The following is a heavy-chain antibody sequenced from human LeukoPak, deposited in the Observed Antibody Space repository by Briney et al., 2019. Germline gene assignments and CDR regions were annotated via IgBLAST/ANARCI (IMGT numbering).Heavy chain of an antibody. CDR3: AITVDCRATTDCYSYFHH. J-gene: IGHJ1*01. CDR2: INSDGTYT. CDR1: GFSFRSYF. Sequence: GGSLRLSCAASGFSFRSYFMHWVRQAPGKGLVWVSRINSDGTYTEYEDSVKGRFTISRDNAKDTLYLQVNSLRAEDTAVYYCAITVDCRATTDCYSYFHHWGQGTLVTVAS. V-gene: IGHV3-74*03. D-gene: IGHD2-21*02.